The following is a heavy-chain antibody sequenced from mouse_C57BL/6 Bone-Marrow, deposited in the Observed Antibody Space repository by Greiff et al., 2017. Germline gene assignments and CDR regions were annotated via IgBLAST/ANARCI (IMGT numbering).Heavy chain of an antibody. CDR2: INIGNGYT. V-gene: IGHV1-58*01. CDR3: ARGAAVGARYFYV. J-gene: IGHJ1*03. CDR1: GYTFTSYG. Sequence: EVQLQQSGAELVRPGSSVKMSCKTSGYTFTSYGINWVKQRPGQGLEWIGDINIGNGYTDYNEKFKGKATLTSDTSSSTAYMQLSSLTSEDSAVYFCARGAAVGARYFYVWGTGTTVTVSA. D-gene: IGHD1-1*01.